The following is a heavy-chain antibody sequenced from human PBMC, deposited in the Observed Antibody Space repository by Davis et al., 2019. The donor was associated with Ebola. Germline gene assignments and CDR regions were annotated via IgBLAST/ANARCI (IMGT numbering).Heavy chain of an antibody. CDR2: ISYDGSNK. J-gene: IGHJ6*04. V-gene: IGHV3-30-3*02. CDR1: GFTFSSYA. D-gene: IGHD6-13*01. Sequence: PGGSLRLSCAASGFTFSSYAMHWVRQAPGKGLEWVAVISYDGSNKYYADSVKGRFTISRDNSKNTLYLQMNSLRAEDTAVYYCAKDLLRSSWTHYYYYYGIDVWGKGTTVTVSS. CDR3: AKDLLRSSWTHYYYYYGIDV.